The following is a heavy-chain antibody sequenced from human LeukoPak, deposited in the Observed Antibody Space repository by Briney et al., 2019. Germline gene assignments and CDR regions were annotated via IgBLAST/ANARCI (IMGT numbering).Heavy chain of an antibody. Sequence: SETLSLTCAVSGGSISSSNWWSWVRQPPGKGLEWIGEIYQSGSTNYNPSLKSRVTISVDKSKNQFSLKLSSVTAADTAVYYCARDGPIAAALYYFDYWGQGTLVTVSS. CDR3: ARDGPIAAALYYFDY. CDR1: GGSISSSNW. CDR2: IYQSGST. J-gene: IGHJ4*02. D-gene: IGHD6-13*01. V-gene: IGHV4-4*02.